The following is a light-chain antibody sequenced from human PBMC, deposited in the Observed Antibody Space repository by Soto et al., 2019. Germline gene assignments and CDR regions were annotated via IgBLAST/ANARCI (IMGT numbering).Light chain of an antibody. Sequence: EIVLTQSPGTLSLSPGEGATLSCRASQSVSSNFLAWYQQKPGQAPRLLIYGASSRATGIPDRFSGSGSGTDFPLPISSLEPEDFAVYYCQHYGSAPSTFGQGTRLEIK. V-gene: IGKV3-20*01. CDR1: QSVSSNF. CDR2: GAS. J-gene: IGKJ5*01. CDR3: QHYGSAPST.